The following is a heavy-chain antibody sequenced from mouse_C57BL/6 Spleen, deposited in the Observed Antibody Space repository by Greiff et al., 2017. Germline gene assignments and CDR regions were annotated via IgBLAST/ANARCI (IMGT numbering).Heavy chain of an antibody. D-gene: IGHD2-2*01. Sequence: QVQLQQPGAELVMPGASVKLSCKASGYTFTSYWMHWVKQRPGQGLEWIGEIDPSDSYTSYNQKFKGKSTLTVDKSSSTAYMQLSSLTSEDSAVYYCARWLRRNYYAMDYWGQGTSVTVSS. CDR1: GYTFTSYW. V-gene: IGHV1-69*01. CDR2: IDPSDSYT. J-gene: IGHJ4*01. CDR3: ARWLRRNYYAMDY.